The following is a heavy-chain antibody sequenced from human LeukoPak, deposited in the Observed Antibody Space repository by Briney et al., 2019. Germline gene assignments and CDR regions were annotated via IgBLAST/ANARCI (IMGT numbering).Heavy chain of an antibody. CDR1: GFTFDDYA. V-gene: IGHV3-9*01. Sequence: GGSLRLCCAASGFTFDDYAMHWVRQAPGKGLEWVSGISWNSGSIGYADSVKGRLTISRDNAKNSLYLQMNSLRAEDTALYYCAKDISSWTYWCFDLWGRGTLVTASS. CDR2: ISWNSGSI. J-gene: IGHJ2*01. CDR3: AKDISSWTYWCFDL. D-gene: IGHD3/OR15-3a*01.